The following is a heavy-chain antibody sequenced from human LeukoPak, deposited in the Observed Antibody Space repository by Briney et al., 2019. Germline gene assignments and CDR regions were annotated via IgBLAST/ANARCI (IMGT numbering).Heavy chain of an antibody. CDR3: ARDTSAWRYGMDV. V-gene: IGHV3-7*01. CDR2: IKQDGSEK. CDR1: GFTFSSHW. D-gene: IGHD6-19*01. Sequence: QAGGSLRLSCEASGFTFSSHWMSWARQAPGKGLEWVAIIKQDGSEKDYVDSVTGRFTISRDNAKNSLYLQMNSLRDEDTAVYYCARDTSAWRYGMDVWGQGTTVTVSS. J-gene: IGHJ6*02.